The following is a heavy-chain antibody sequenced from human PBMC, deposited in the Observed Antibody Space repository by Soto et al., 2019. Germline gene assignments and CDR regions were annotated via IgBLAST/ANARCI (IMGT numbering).Heavy chain of an antibody. CDR1: GGSFSGYY. D-gene: IGHD5-18*01. CDR3: ARGIGDTAMVTFDY. J-gene: IGHJ4*02. CDR2: INHSGST. V-gene: IGHV4-34*01. Sequence: SETLSLTCAVYGGSFSGYYWSWIRQPPGKGLEWIGEINHSGSTNYNPSLKSRVTISVDTSKNQFSLKLSSVTAADTAVYYCARGIGDTAMVTFDYWGQGTLVTVSS.